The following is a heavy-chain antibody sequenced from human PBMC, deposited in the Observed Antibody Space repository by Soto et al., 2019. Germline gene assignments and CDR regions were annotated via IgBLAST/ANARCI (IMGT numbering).Heavy chain of an antibody. Sequence: GESLKISCKGSGYSFAGYWITWVRQKPGKGLEWMGRIDPSDSQTYYSPSFRGHVTISATKSITTVFLQWSSLRASDTAMYYCARVRIRDSGIVDFDYWGLGNLVTV. CDR1: GYSFAGYW. CDR2: IDPSDSQT. V-gene: IGHV5-10-1*01. J-gene: IGHJ4*02. CDR3: ARVRIRDSGIVDFDY. D-gene: IGHD3-16*02.